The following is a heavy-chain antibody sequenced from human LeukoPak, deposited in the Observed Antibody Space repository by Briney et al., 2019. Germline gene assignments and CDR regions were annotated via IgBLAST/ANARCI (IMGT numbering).Heavy chain of an antibody. CDR1: GFTFSSYA. Sequence: GGSLRLSCEASGFTFSSYAMSWVRQAPGKGLEWLSGLSGSGGTTYYADSVKGRFTISRDNSKNTLYLQMDTLRAEDTAVYYCAKGSSTNSYYFGSWGPGTLVTVSS. CDR2: LSGSGGTT. V-gene: IGHV3-23*01. CDR3: AKGSSTNSYYFGS. D-gene: IGHD1-1*01. J-gene: IGHJ4*02.